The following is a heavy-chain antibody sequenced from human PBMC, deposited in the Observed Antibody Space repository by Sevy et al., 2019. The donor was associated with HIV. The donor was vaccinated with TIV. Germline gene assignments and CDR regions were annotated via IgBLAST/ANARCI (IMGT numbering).Heavy chain of an antibody. Sequence: ETLSLTCAVYGGSFSGYYWSWIRQPPGKGLEWIGEINHSGSTNYNPSLKSRVTISVDTSKNQFSLKLSSVTAADTALFYCARALGIAAAGTRGDGMDVWGQGTTVTVSS. CDR1: GGSFSGYY. J-gene: IGHJ6*02. D-gene: IGHD6-13*01. V-gene: IGHV4-34*01. CDR3: ARALGIAAAGTRGDGMDV. CDR2: INHSGST.